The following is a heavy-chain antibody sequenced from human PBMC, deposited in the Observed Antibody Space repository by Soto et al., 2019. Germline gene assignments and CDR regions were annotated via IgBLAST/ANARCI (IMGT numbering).Heavy chain of an antibody. CDR3: AKDSISYNGMYDAFDV. J-gene: IGHJ3*01. CDR2: IGGGDDI. CDR1: GFTFSNYA. V-gene: IGHV3-23*01. D-gene: IGHD3-3*02. Sequence: VQLLESGGGLVQPGGSLRLSCEASGFTFSNYAMAWVRQTPGEGPEWVSTIGGGDDIFYAEYVQGRFIISRDDSRSMMYLQMDNLRVEDTAIYFCAKDSISYNGMYDAFDVWGQGTVVTVSS.